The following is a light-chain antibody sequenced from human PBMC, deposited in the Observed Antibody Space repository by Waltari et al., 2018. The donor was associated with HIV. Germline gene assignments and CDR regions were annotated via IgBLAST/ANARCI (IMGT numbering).Light chain of an antibody. J-gene: IGLJ3*02. V-gene: IGLV1-40*01. Sequence: QSVLTQPPSLSGAPGQRVPISRTGRSPNIGTGYEVHWYQQLPGTAPKLLICGDCNRPSGVPDRFSGSKSGTSASLAITGLQAEDEAVYYCQSYDTSLSGVVFGGGTKLTVL. CDR3: QSYDTSLSGVV. CDR2: GDC. CDR1: SPNIGTGYE.